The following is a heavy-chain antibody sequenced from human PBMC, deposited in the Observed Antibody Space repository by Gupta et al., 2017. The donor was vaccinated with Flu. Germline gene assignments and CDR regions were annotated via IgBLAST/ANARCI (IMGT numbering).Heavy chain of an antibody. V-gene: IGHV4-39*01. CDR1: ISDSNYY. CDR2: IYYSGST. CDR3: ARCSRLADVFDI. D-gene: IGHD1-1*01. J-gene: IGHJ3*02. Sequence: ISDSNYYGGWIRQPTGKGLEYIGSIYYSGSTYYNPSLKSRVTVSIDTSENQFSVKLSSVTAADTALYYCARCSRLADVFDIWGQGTMVTVSS.